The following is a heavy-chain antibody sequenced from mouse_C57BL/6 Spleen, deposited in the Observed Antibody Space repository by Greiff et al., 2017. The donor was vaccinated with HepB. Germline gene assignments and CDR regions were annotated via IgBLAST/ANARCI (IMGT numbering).Heavy chain of an antibody. CDR3: ARKTGSSSWYFDV. CDR1: GFTFSDYY. J-gene: IGHJ1*03. D-gene: IGHD1-1*01. Sequence: EVHLVESEGGLVQPGSSMKLSCTASGFTFSDYYMAWVRQVPEKGLEWVANINYDGSSTYYLDSLKSRFIISRDNAKNILYLQMSSLKSEDTATYYCARKTGSSSWYFDVWGTGTTVTVSS. V-gene: IGHV5-16*01. CDR2: INYDGSST.